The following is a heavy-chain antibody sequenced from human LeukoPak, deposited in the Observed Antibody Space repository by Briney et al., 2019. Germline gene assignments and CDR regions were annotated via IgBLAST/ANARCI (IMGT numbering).Heavy chain of an antibody. D-gene: IGHD4-17*01. CDR1: GYTFTSYD. V-gene: IGHV1-8*01. Sequence: ASVKVSCKASGYTFTSYDINWVRQATGQGLEWMGWMNPNSGNTGYAQKFQGRVTMTRNTSISTAYMELSSLRSEDTAVYYCARDETVTTSFYDYWGQGTLVTVSS. J-gene: IGHJ4*02. CDR2: MNPNSGNT. CDR3: ARDETVTTSFYDY.